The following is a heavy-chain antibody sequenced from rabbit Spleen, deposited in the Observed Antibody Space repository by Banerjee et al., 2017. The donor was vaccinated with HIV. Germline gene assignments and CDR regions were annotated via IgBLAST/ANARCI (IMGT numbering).Heavy chain of an antibody. V-gene: IGHV1S45*01. D-gene: IGHD8-1*01. CDR3: ARDTGSSFSSYGMDL. CDR2: IDTGSSGFT. CDR1: GIDFSSYG. Sequence: QEQLVESGGGLVTLGGSLKLSCKASGIDFSSYGISWVRQAPGKGLEWIVCIDTGSSGFTYFASWAKGRFTISKTSSTTVTLQMTSLTVADTATYFCARDTGSSFSSYGMDLWGQGTLVTVS. J-gene: IGHJ6*01.